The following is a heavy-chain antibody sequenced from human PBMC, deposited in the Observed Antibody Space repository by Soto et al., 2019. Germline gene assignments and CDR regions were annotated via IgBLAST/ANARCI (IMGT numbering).Heavy chain of an antibody. CDR2: FYRGGRR. D-gene: IGHD2-21*01. Sequence: EVQMVESGGGLIQPGGSLKLSCAVSGFGVTESETYVSWIRQAPGKGLEWVAAFYRGGRRNYAASVKGRFVISRDKSENSVVLQLNLVRVEDTAVYDCAREVVVGATAKFDRWGQGTMVIVSP. CDR3: AREVVVGATAKFDR. V-gene: IGHV3-53*03. CDR1: GFGVTESETY. J-gene: IGHJ5*02.